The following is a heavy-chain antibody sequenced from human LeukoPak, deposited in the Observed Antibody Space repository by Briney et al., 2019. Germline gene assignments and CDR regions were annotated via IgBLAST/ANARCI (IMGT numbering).Heavy chain of an antibody. CDR2: INPNSGAT. D-gene: IGHD6-13*01. CDR3: ARGPHIAAAGTGPQTY. CDR1: GYTFTGYY. Sequence: GASVKVSCNTSGYTFTGYYLRWVRQAPGQGLEWMGWINPNSGATDYAQRFQGRVTMTRDTSISTAYMELNSLTSDDTAVYFCARGPHIAAAGTGPQTYWGQGTLVTVSS. V-gene: IGHV1-2*02. J-gene: IGHJ4*02.